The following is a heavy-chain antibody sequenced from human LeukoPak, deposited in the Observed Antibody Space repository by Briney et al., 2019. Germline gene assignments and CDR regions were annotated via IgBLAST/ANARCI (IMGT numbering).Heavy chain of an antibody. CDR3: TRVNVVTFDY. CDR2: IGRKASGGIT. J-gene: IGHJ4*02. D-gene: IGHD2-21*02. CDR1: GFSVGDYT. V-gene: IGHV3-49*04. Sequence: GGSLRLSCTASGFSVGDYTMSWVRQAPGKGLEWVGLIGRKASGGITEYAASVYGRFTVFRDDAQGIAYLQMNSLKSEDTGVYYCTRVNVVTFDYWGQGALVTVSS.